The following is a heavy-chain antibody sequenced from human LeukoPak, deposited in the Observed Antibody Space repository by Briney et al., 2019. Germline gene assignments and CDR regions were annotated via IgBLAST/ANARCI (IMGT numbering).Heavy chain of an antibody. CDR1: GFTFSSYIM. V-gene: IGHV4-4*02. Sequence: GSLRLSCAASGFTFSSYIMNWVRQPPGKGLEWIGEIYHSGSTNYNPSLKSRVTISVDKSKNQFSLKLSSVTAADTVVYYCARVAGIVAYWGQGTLVTVSS. J-gene: IGHJ4*02. D-gene: IGHD1-26*01. CDR2: IYHSGST. CDR3: ARVAGIVAY.